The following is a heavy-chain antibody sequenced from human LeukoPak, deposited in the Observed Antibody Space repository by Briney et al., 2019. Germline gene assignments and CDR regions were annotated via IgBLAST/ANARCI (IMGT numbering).Heavy chain of an antibody. V-gene: IGHV1-18*01. CDR2: ISAYNGNT. J-gene: IGHJ4*02. CDR1: GYSFTSYG. D-gene: IGHD3-22*01. Sequence: ASVKVSCKASGYSFTSYGVSWVRQAPGQGLEWMGWISAYNGNTNYAQKFQGRVTVTTDTSTSTAYMELRSLRPDDTAVYYCARSRYYFDSSGSNAPLDHWGQGTLVTVSS. CDR3: ARSRYYFDSSGSNAPLDH.